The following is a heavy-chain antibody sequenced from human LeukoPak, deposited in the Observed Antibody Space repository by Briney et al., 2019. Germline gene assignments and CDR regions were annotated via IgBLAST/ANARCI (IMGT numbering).Heavy chain of an antibody. CDR2: IIPVFGTT. J-gene: IGHJ4*03. V-gene: IGHV1-69*01. CDR3: ARGDGYSYCYEHY. CDR1: GDTFNKYA. Sequence: GASVKVSCKASGDTFNKYAFTWVRQAPGLGLEWMGGIIPVFGTTKYAQRFQGRITISADESTSTAYMELRGLRSDDTAIYFCARGDGYSYCYEHYWGQGTLVTVSS. D-gene: IGHD5-18*01.